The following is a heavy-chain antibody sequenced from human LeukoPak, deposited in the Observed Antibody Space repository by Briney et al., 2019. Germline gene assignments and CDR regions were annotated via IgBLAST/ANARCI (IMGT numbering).Heavy chain of an antibody. J-gene: IGHJ6*03. Sequence: ASVKVSCKVSGYTLTELSMHWVRQAPGKGLEWMGGFDPEDGETIYAQKFQGRVTMTEDTSTDTAYMELSSLRSDDTAVYYCARVGGGSGWQYYMDVWGKGTTVTVSS. CDR2: FDPEDGET. CDR3: ARVGGGSGWQYYMDV. V-gene: IGHV1-24*01. CDR1: GYTLTELS. D-gene: IGHD6-19*01.